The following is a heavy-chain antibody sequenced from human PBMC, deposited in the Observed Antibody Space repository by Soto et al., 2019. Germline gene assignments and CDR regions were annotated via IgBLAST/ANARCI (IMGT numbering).Heavy chain of an antibody. V-gene: IGHV1-3*04. CDR1: GDAFTSYA. Sequence: ASVEVSSKASGDAFTSYAMHWMCQAPGQRLEWMGWINTDNGNTRYSEHRQGRVTFTRDTSAGTVYMQLSSLASEDTAVYYCARDDSGFSGSHYIDYFNYWGQGPLVTVSS. CDR2: INTDNGNT. J-gene: IGHJ4*02. D-gene: IGHD1-26*01. CDR3: ARDDSGFSGSHYIDYFNY.